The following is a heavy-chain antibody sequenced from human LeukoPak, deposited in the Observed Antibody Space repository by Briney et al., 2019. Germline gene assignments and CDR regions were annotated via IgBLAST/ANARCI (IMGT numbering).Heavy chain of an antibody. J-gene: IGHJ4*02. CDR1: GYTFTSYY. Sequence: ASVKVSCKASGYTFTSYYMHWVRQAPGQGLEWMGIINPSGGSTSYAQKFQGRVTMARDMSTSTVYMELSSLRSEDTAVYYCYSSGGSAYDYWGQGTLVTVSS. V-gene: IGHV1-46*03. D-gene: IGHD6-19*01. CDR2: INPSGGST. CDR3: YSSGGSAYDY.